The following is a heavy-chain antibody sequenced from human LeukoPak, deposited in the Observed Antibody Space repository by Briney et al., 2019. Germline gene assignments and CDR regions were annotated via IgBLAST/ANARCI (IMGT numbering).Heavy chain of an antibody. CDR2: ISFSGSTI. CDR1: GFTFSTYN. Sequence: GGSLRLSCAASGFTFSTYNMNWVRQAPGKGLEWVSYISFSGSTIYYADSVKGRFTISRDNAKNSLFLQMDSLRAEDTAVYYCARDLAGHYYGSGSSFDYWGQGTLVTVSS. D-gene: IGHD3-10*01. V-gene: IGHV3-48*01. J-gene: IGHJ4*02. CDR3: ARDLAGHYYGSGSSFDY.